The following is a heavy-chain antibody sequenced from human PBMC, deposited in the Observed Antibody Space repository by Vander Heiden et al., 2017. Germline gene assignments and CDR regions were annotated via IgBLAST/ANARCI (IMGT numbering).Heavy chain of an antibody. Sequence: EVQLVESGGGLVKPGGSLRLSCAASALTFSKYPMSWARQAPGRGLEWVSTISSDGTAKHYADSVKGRFTISRDNTKNSLYLQMSSLRAEDTAVYYCDAADYWGQGTLVTVSS. CDR1: ALTFSKYP. D-gene: IGHD6-13*01. J-gene: IGHJ4*02. CDR2: ISSDGTAK. V-gene: IGHV3-21*01. CDR3: DAADY.